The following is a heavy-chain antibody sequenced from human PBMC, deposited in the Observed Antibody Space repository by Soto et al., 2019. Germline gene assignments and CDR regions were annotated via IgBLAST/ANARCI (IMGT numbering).Heavy chain of an antibody. CDR1: GGTFSSYT. J-gene: IGHJ6*02. V-gene: IGHV1-69*02. D-gene: IGHD3-10*01. CDR2: IIPILGIA. CDR3: ARAYYGSGTYGMDV. Sequence: QVQLVQSGAEVKKPGSSVKVSCKASGGTFSSYTISWVRQAPGQGLEWMGRIIPILGIANYAQKFQGRVTITADKSTSTAYMELSSLRSEDTAEYYCARAYYGSGTYGMDVWGQGTTVTVSS.